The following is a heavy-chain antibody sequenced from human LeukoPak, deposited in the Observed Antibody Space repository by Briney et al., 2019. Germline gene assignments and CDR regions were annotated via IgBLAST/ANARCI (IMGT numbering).Heavy chain of an antibody. CDR2: IKQDGSQE. V-gene: IGHV3-7*01. CDR3: ARDSRFCTSSHCRGDAFDL. D-gene: IGHD2-8*01. CDR1: GFTFSR. Sequence: GGSLRLSCXASGFTFSRMSWVRQAPGKGLEWVANIKQDGSQEYYLDSVRGRFTVSRDNAKNSVSLQMSSLRAEDTAVYYCARDSRFCTSSHCRGDAFDLWGQGTMVTVTS. J-gene: IGHJ3*01.